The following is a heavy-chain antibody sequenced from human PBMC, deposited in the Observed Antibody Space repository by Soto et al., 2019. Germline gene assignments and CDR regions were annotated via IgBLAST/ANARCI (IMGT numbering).Heavy chain of an antibody. CDR1: GFTFDDYA. CDR3: AKDRRYCSSTSCFNWFDP. CDR2: ISWNSGSI. Sequence: PGGSLRLSCAASGFTFDDYAMHWVRQAPGKGLEWVSGISWNSGSIGYADSVKGRLTISRDNAKNSLYLQMNSLRAEDTALYYCAKDRRYCSSTSCFNWFDPWGQGTLVHRLL. V-gene: IGHV3-9*01. J-gene: IGHJ5*02. D-gene: IGHD2-2*01.